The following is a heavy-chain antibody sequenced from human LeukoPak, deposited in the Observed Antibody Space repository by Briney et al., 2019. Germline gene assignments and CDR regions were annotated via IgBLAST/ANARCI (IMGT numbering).Heavy chain of an antibody. CDR1: GYNFTSYD. J-gene: IGHJ5*02. CDR2: MNPNSGNT. V-gene: IGHV1-8*02. D-gene: IGHD6-6*01. Sequence: ASVKVSCKASGYNFTSYDINWVRQATGQGLEWMGWMNPNSGNTNYAQKFQGRVTMTTDTSTSTAYMELRSLRSDDTALYYCARDLIAVRPGWFDPWGQGTLVTVSS. CDR3: ARDLIAVRPGWFDP.